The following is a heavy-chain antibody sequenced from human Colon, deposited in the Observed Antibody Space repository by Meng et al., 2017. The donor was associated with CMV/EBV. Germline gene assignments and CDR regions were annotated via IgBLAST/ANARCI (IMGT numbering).Heavy chain of an antibody. D-gene: IGHD4-17*01. V-gene: IGHV3-7*04. CDR1: GFTFSSYW. J-gene: IGHJ6*03. CDR2: INEYGSEK. Sequence: GESLKISCTPSGFTFSSYWMSWVRQAPGKGLEWVANINEYGSEKYYVDSVKGRFTISRDFAKNLLYLQLSSLRAEDTAVYYCARGNPMTTVTTGRGSYYYYSMDVWGRGTTVTVSS. CDR3: ARGNPMTTVTTGRGSYYYYSMDV.